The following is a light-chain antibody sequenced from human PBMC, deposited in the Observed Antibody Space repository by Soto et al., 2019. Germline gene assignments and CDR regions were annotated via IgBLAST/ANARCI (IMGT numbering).Light chain of an antibody. CDR2: GAS. Sequence: EMVMTQSPATLSVSPGERATLSCRASQSISSKLAWYQQKPGQAPRLLMYGASTRATGIPARFSGSGSGTEFTLTISSLQSEDVAVYYCQQYNIWPPVTFGQGTKVEIK. J-gene: IGKJ1*01. CDR3: QQYNIWPPVT. V-gene: IGKV3-15*01. CDR1: QSISSK.